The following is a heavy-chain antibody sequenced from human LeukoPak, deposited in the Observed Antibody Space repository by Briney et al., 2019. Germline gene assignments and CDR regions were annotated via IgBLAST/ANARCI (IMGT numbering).Heavy chain of an antibody. J-gene: IGHJ6*02. CDR1: GYPFSAHF. Sequence: ASVKVSCKTSGYPFSAHFLNWVRQAPGQGLEWMGGIIPIFGTANYAQKFQGRVTITADESTSTAYMELSSLRSEDTAVYYCARDVLLYGAGGHYYGMDVWGQGTTVTVSS. CDR2: IIPIFGTA. D-gene: IGHD2-2*02. CDR3: ARDVLLYGAGGHYYGMDV. V-gene: IGHV1-69*13.